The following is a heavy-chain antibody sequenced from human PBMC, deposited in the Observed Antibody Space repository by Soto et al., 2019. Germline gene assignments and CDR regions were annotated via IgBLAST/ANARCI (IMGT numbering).Heavy chain of an antibody. D-gene: IGHD5-12*01. Sequence: AASVKVSCKASGGTFSSYAISWVRPAPGQGLEWMGGIIPIFGTANYAQKFQGRVTITADESTSTAYMELSSLRSEDTAVYYCATISIEMATIGLYYYYGMDVWGQGPRSPSP. V-gene: IGHV1-69*13. J-gene: IGHJ6*02. CDR2: IIPIFGTA. CDR3: ATISIEMATIGLYYYYGMDV. CDR1: GGTFSSYA.